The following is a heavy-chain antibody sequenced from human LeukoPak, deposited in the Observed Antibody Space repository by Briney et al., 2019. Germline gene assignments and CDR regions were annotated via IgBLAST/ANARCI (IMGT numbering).Heavy chain of an antibody. CDR2: FYYSGST. D-gene: IGHD6-25*01. CDR3: ARYLAAGYFDL. Sequence: SETLSLTCTVSGGSISSYYWSWIRQPPGKGLEWIGYFYYSGSTDYNPSLRSRVTISVDTSKNQFSLKLRSVTAADTAVYYCARYLAAGYFDLWGRGTLVTVSS. J-gene: IGHJ2*01. CDR1: GGSISSYY. V-gene: IGHV4-59*08.